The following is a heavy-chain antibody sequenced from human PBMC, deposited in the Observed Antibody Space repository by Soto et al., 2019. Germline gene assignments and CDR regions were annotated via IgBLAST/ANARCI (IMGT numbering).Heavy chain of an antibody. CDR3: ARGQTLGELSLLGAFDI. CDR2: IYHSGST. Sequence: QVQLQESGPGLVKPSGTLSLTCAVSSGSISSSNWWSWVRQPPGKGLEWIGEIYHSGSTNYNPSLKCRVTISVDKSKNQFSLKLSSVTAADTAVYYCARGQTLGELSLLGAFDIWGQGTMVTVSS. D-gene: IGHD3-16*02. J-gene: IGHJ3*02. CDR1: SGSISSSNW. V-gene: IGHV4-4*02.